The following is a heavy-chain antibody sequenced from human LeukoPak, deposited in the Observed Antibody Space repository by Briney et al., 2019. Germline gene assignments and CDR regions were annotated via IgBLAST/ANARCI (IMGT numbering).Heavy chain of an antibody. CDR1: GGSISSYY. D-gene: IGHD3-22*01. Sequence: PSETLSLTCTVSGGSISSYYWSWIRQPPGKGLEWIGYIYYSGSTNYNPSLKSRVTISVDTSKNQFSLKLSSVTAADTAVYYCARGRAAIVGDGPDAFDIWGQGTMVTVSS. V-gene: IGHV4-59*01. CDR2: IYYSGST. CDR3: ARGRAAIVGDGPDAFDI. J-gene: IGHJ3*02.